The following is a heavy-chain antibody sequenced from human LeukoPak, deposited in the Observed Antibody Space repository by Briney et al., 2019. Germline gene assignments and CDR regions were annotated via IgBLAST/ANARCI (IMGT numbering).Heavy chain of an antibody. CDR1: GGTFSSYA. V-gene: IGHV1-69*13. CDR2: IIPILGTA. Sequence: GASVKVSCKASGGTFSSYAISWVRQAPGQGLEWMGGIIPILGTANYAQKFQGRVTITADESTSTAYMELSSLRSEDTAVYYCARERGDIVVVPAAGLYNWFDPWGQGTLVTVSS. J-gene: IGHJ5*02. CDR3: ARERGDIVVVPAAGLYNWFDP. D-gene: IGHD2-2*01.